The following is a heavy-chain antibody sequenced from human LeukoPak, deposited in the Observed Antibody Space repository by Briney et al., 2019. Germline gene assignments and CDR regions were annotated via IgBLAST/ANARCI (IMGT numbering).Heavy chain of an antibody. Sequence: GASVKVSCKASGYTFTGYYMHWVRQAPGQGLEWMGRINPNGGGTNYAQKFQGRVTMTRDTSISTAYMELSRLRSDDTAVYYCARGAVGEGGYYYYGMDVWGQGTTVTVS. CDR2: INPNGGGT. CDR1: GYTFTGYY. D-gene: IGHD6-19*01. CDR3: ARGAVGEGGYYYYGMDV. J-gene: IGHJ6*02. V-gene: IGHV1-2*06.